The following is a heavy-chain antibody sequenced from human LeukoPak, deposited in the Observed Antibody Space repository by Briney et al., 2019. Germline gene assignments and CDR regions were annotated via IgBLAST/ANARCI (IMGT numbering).Heavy chain of an antibody. Sequence: PGGSLRLPCAASGFSFGDYTMHWVRQAPGKGLEWVSLINLNGVSSYYADSVKGRFTISRDNSKNSLYLQMNSLRSEDTALYFCVKDEDWGFSDWGQGTLVTVSS. CDR2: INLNGVSS. CDR3: VKDEDWGFSD. CDR1: GFSFGDYT. V-gene: IGHV3-43*01. J-gene: IGHJ4*02. D-gene: IGHD7-27*01.